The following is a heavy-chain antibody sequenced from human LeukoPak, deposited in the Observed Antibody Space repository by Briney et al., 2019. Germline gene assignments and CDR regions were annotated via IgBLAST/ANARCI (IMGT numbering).Heavy chain of an antibody. CDR3: ASVNGDYGDYYGMDV. Sequence: ASVKVSCKASGYTFTSYGISWVRQAPGQGLEWMGWISAYNGNTNYAQKLQGRVTMTTDTSTSTAYMELRSLRSDDTAVYYCASVNGDYGDYYGMDVWGQGTTVTVSS. CDR1: GYTFTSYG. V-gene: IGHV1-18*01. D-gene: IGHD4-17*01. CDR2: ISAYNGNT. J-gene: IGHJ6*02.